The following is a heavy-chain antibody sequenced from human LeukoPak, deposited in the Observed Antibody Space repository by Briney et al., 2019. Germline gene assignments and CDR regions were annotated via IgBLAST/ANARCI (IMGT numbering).Heavy chain of an antibody. CDR3: ARPLEATVTVPFDY. J-gene: IGHJ4*02. CDR1: GGSISSYY. V-gene: IGHV4-59*08. D-gene: IGHD4-17*01. CDR2: IYYSGST. Sequence: PSETLSLTCTVSGGSISSYYWSWIRQPPGKGLEWIGYIYYSGSTNYNPSLKSRVTISVDTSKNQFSLKLSSVTAADTAVYFCARPLEATVTVPFDYWGQGILVTVSS.